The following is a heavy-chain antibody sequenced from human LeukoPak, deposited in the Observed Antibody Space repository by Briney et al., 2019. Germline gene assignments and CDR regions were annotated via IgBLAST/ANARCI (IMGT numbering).Heavy chain of an antibody. Sequence: GGSLRLSCAASGFSLSSYAMSWVRQAPGKGLKRAPGIRSSGDTFYADSVKGRFTISRDNSKNTMYLQMNSLRVEDTAVYYCAKRENAYDPSGNSPHFDNGGQGTLVTVSS. J-gene: IGHJ4*02. CDR3: AKRENAYDPSGNSPHFDN. V-gene: IGHV3-23*01. CDR1: GFSLSSYA. D-gene: IGHD3-22*01. CDR2: IRSSGDT.